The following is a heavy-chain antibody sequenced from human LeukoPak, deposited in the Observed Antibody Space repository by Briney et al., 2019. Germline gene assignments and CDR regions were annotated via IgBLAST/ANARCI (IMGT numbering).Heavy chain of an antibody. J-gene: IGHJ6*03. CDR3: ARDHRVPPPYYYYYMDV. CDR1: GYTFTGYY. Sequence: ASVKVSCKASGYTFTGYYMHWVRQAPGQGLEWMGRINPNSGGTNYAQKFQGRVTMTRDTSISKAYMELSRLRSDDTAVYYCARDHRVPPPYYYYYMDVWGKGTTVTVSS. V-gene: IGHV1-2*06. CDR2: INPNSGGT.